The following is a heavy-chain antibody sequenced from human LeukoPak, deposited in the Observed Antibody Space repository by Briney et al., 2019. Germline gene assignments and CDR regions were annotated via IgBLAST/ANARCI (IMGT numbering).Heavy chain of an antibody. Sequence: PGGSLRLSCAASGFTFSSYWMSWVRQAPGKGLEWLANIKQDGSEKYYVDSVKGRFTISRDNAKNSLYLQMDSLRAEDTAVYYCAREADTAMVGDAFDIWGQGTMVTVSS. D-gene: IGHD5-18*01. CDR3: AREADTAMVGDAFDI. V-gene: IGHV3-7*01. CDR1: GFTFSSYW. J-gene: IGHJ3*02. CDR2: IKQDGSEK.